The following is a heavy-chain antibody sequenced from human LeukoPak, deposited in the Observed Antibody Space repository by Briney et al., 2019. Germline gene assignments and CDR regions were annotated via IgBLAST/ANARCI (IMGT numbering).Heavy chain of an antibody. V-gene: IGHV1-18*01. CDR2: ISTYTGDT. Sequence: ASVKVSCKAAAYTFTSFGISWVRQAPGQGLEWMGWISTYTGDTNYAPKLQDRVTLTTDTSTSTAYMELRRLRSDDTAVYYCARAKAREADHHYHYMDVWGKGTTVTVSS. CDR3: ARAKAREADHHYHYMDV. J-gene: IGHJ6*03. D-gene: IGHD1-14*01. CDR1: AYTFTSFG.